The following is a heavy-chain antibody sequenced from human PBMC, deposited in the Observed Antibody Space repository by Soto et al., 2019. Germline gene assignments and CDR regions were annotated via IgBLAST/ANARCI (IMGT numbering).Heavy chain of an antibody. CDR2: ISYDGSNI. J-gene: IGHJ6*02. CDR3: AKDLPDIVASSGLGMDV. D-gene: IGHD5-12*01. Sequence: GGSLRLSCAASGFTFSSYGMHWVRQAPGKGLEWVAVISYDGSNIYYADSVKGRFTISRDNSNNTLYLQMNSLRAEDTAVYYCAKDLPDIVASSGLGMDVWGQGTTVTVSS. V-gene: IGHV3-30*18. CDR1: GFTFSSYG.